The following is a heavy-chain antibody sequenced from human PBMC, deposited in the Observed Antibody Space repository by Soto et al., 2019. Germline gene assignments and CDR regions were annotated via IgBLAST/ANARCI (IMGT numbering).Heavy chain of an antibody. CDR3: ARVPYYDSSGYYLYYFDY. Sequence: QVQLVQSGAEAKKPGSSVKVSCKASGGTFSSYAISWVRQAPGQGLEWMGGIIPIFGTANYAQKFQGRVTITADESTSTAYMELSSLRSEDTAVYYCARVPYYDSSGYYLYYFDYWGQGTLVTVSS. D-gene: IGHD3-22*01. CDR1: GGTFSSYA. J-gene: IGHJ4*02. V-gene: IGHV1-69*01. CDR2: IIPIFGTA.